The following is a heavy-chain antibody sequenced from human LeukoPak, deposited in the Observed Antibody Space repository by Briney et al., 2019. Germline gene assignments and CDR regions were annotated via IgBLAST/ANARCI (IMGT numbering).Heavy chain of an antibody. D-gene: IGHD1-7*01. V-gene: IGHV3-64D*09. CDR1: GFTFSTYA. CDR3: VTVPTGTTSFDY. Sequence: GGSLRLSCSASGFTFSTYAMHWVRQAPGKGLEYVSGISSYGGTTYYADSVKGRFTISGDNSKNTLYLQMRSLRAEDTSVYYCVTVPTGTTSFDYWGQGTLVTVSS. CDR2: ISSYGGTT. J-gene: IGHJ4*02.